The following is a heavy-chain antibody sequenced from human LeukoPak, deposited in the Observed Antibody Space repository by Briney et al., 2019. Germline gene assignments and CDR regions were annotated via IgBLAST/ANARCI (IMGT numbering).Heavy chain of an antibody. CDR3: ARTGYSSGWHFDY. V-gene: IGHV1-18*01. Sequence: ASVKVSCKASGYTFTSYGISWVRQAPGQGLEWMGWISAYNGNTNYAQKLQGRVTMTRDTSTSTVYMELSSLRSEDTAVYYCARTGYSSGWHFDYWGQGTLVTVSS. J-gene: IGHJ4*02. CDR1: GYTFTSYG. D-gene: IGHD6-19*01. CDR2: ISAYNGNT.